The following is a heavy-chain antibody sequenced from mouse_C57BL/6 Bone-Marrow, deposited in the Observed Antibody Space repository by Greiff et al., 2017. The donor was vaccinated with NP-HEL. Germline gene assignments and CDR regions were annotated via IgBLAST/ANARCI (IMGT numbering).Heavy chain of an antibody. D-gene: IGHD2-5*01. CDR3: ARRRDSNYFDY. Sequence: QVQLQQSGAELVRPGTSVKVSCKASGYAFTNYLIEWVKQRPGQGLEWIGVINPGSGGTNYNEKFKGKATLTADKSSSTAYMQLSSLTSEDSAVYCCARRRDSNYFDYWGQGTTLTVSS. J-gene: IGHJ2*01. V-gene: IGHV1-54*01. CDR2: INPGSGGT. CDR1: GYAFTNYL.